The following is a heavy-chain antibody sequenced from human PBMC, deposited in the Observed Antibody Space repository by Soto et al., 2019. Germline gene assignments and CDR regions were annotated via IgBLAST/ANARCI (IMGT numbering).Heavy chain of an antibody. J-gene: IGHJ4*02. D-gene: IGHD6-19*01. CDR1: GFTFRSYA. CDR2: ISGSGGST. V-gene: IGHV3-23*01. Sequence: GGSLRLSGAASGFTFRSYAMSWVRQAPGKGLEWVSAISGSGGSTYYADSVKGRFTISRDNSKNTLYLKMNSLRAEDTAVYYCAKGPSIAVAGDFDYWGQGTLVTVS. CDR3: AKGPSIAVAGDFDY.